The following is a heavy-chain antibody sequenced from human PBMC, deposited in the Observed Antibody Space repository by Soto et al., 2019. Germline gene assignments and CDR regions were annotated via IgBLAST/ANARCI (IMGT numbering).Heavy chain of an antibody. CDR2: IFSNDEK. V-gene: IGHV2-26*01. Sequence: QVTLKESGPVLVNPTETLTLTCTVSGFSLSNARMGVSWIRQPPGKALEWLAHIFSNDEKSYSTSLKSRLTISKDTSKSQVVLTMTNMDPVDTATYYCARILREGPDYRYFDLWGRGTLVTVSS. D-gene: IGHD1-26*01. CDR3: ARILREGPDYRYFDL. J-gene: IGHJ2*01. CDR1: GFSLSNARMG.